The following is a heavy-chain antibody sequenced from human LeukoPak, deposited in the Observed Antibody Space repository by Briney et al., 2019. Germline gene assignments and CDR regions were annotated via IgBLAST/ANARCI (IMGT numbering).Heavy chain of an antibody. V-gene: IGHV1-69*13. CDR2: IIPIFGTA. D-gene: IGHD2-2*01. CDR1: GYTFTGYY. J-gene: IGHJ6*03. Sequence: SVKVSCKASGYTFTGYYMHWVRQAPGQGLEWMGGIIPIFGTANYAQKFQGRVTITADESTSTAYMELSSLRSEDTALYHCARASSTRGYYYYYMDVWGKGTTVTVSS. CDR3: ARASSTRGYYYYYMDV.